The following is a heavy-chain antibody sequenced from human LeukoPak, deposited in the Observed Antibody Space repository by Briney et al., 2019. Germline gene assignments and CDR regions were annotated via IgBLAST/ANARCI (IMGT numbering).Heavy chain of an antibody. V-gene: IGHV1-3*01. CDR1: GYTFTSYA. CDR2: INAGNSNT. Sequence: GASVKVSCKASGYTFTSYAMHWVRQAPGQRLEWMGWINAGNSNTKYSQKFQGRVTITRDTSASTAYMELSSLRSEDTAVYYCARALLWFGEGGYFDYWGQGTLVTVSS. D-gene: IGHD3-10*01. CDR3: ARALLWFGEGGYFDY. J-gene: IGHJ4*02.